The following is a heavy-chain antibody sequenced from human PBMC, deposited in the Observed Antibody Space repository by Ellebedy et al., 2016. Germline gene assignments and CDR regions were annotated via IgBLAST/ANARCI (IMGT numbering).Heavy chain of an antibody. D-gene: IGHD3-10*01. CDR3: AKSPSGDYYYYYMDV. Sequence: GGSLRLSXAASGFTFSSYAMSWVRQAPGKGLEWVSAISGSGGSTYYADSVKGRFTISRDDSKNTLSLQMSSLRADDTAVYYCAKSPSGDYYYYYMDVWGKGTTVTVSS. CDR1: GFTFSSYA. J-gene: IGHJ6*03. V-gene: IGHV3-23*01. CDR2: ISGSGGST.